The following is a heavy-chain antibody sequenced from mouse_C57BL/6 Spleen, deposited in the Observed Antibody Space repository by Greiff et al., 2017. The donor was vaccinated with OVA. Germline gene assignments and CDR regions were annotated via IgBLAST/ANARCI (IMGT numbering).Heavy chain of an antibody. J-gene: IGHJ2*01. CDR1: GFTFSSYG. D-gene: IGHD1-1*01. Sequence: EVKVVESGGDLVKPGGSLKLSCAASGFTFSSYGMSWVRQTPDKRLEWVATISSGGSYTYYPDSVKGRLTISRDNAKNTLYLQMSSLKSEDTAMYYCARHLRGYFDYWGQGTTLTVSS. CDR2: ISSGGSYT. V-gene: IGHV5-6*01. CDR3: ARHLRGYFDY.